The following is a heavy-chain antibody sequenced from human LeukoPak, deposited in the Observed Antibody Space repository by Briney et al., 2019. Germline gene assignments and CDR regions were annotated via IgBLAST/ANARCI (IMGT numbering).Heavy chain of an antibody. J-gene: IGHJ4*02. Sequence: SETLSLTCTVSGASMSRYYWSWIRQPPGKGLEWIGHIHYSGSTNYNPSLKNRVSISVDTSRNQFSLKLSSVTAADTAVYYCARAGRDYSTSSLDYWGQGTLVTVSS. CDR1: GASMSRYY. CDR3: ARAGRDYSTSSLDY. D-gene: IGHD6-6*01. V-gene: IGHV4-59*01. CDR2: IHYSGST.